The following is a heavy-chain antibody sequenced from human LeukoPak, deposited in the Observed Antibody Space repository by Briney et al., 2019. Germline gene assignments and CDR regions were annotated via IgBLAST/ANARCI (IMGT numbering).Heavy chain of an antibody. CDR1: GYTFTSYD. J-gene: IGHJ3*02. CDR3: ARGRHSYESSDYYYEGDAFDI. Sequence: ASVKVSCKASGYTFTSYDIHWVRQATGQGLEWMGWMTRNSGNTGYAQKFQGRVTITRNTSISTAYMELSSLRTEDTAVYYCARGRHSYESSDYYYEGDAFDIWGQGTMVTVSS. V-gene: IGHV1-8*01. CDR2: MTRNSGNT. D-gene: IGHD3-22*01.